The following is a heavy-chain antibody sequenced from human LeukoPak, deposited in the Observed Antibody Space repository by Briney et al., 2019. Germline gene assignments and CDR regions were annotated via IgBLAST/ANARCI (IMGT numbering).Heavy chain of an antibody. CDR3: ARGGLLRAVAGVDY. J-gene: IGHJ4*02. CDR1: GYTFTGYY. Sequence: ASVKVSCKASGYTFTGYYLHWVRQAPGQGLEWMGWINPNSGGTNYAQKFQGRVTMTRDTSISTAYMELSRLRSDDTAVYYCARGGLLRAVAGVDYWGQGTLVTVSS. V-gene: IGHV1-2*02. D-gene: IGHD6-19*01. CDR2: INPNSGGT.